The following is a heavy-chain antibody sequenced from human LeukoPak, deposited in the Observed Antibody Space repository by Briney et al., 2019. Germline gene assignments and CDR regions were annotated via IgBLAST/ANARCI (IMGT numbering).Heavy chain of an antibody. V-gene: IGHV3-23*01. Sequence: GASLRLSCAASGFTFSSYAMSWVRQAPGKGLEWVSAISGSGGSTYYADSVKSRFTISRDNSKNTLYLQMNSLRAEDTAVYYCAKSLNWNLNAFAIWGQGTMVTVSS. D-gene: IGHD1-1*01. J-gene: IGHJ3*02. CDR2: ISGSGGST. CDR3: AKSLNWNLNAFAI. CDR1: GFTFSSYA.